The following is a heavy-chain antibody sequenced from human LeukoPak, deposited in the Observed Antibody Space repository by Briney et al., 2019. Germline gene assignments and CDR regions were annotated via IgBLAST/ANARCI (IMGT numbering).Heavy chain of an antibody. D-gene: IGHD6-13*01. CDR2: INHSGST. J-gene: IGHJ4*02. CDR1: GGSFSGYY. V-gene: IGHV4-34*01. CDR3: ARGIRRIAAAGSRFDY. Sequence: SETLSLTCAVYGGSFSGYYWSWPRQPPGKGLEWIGEINHSGSTNYNPSLKSRVTISVDTSKNQFSLKLSSVTAADTAVYYCARGIRRIAAAGSRFDYWGQGTLVTVSS.